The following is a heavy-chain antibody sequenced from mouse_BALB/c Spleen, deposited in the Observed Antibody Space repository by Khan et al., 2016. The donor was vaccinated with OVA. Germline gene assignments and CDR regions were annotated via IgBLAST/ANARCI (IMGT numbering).Heavy chain of an antibody. Sequence: QIQLVQSGPELKKPGETVKISCKASGYTFTDYSMQWVKQAPGKGLKWVGWINTETGEPTYADDFKGRFAFSLETSASTAYLQINNLKNEDTATYCGTRNDYDRGGLYAMDYWGQGTSVTVSS. V-gene: IGHV9-2-1*01. CDR1: GYTFTDYS. CDR2: INTETGEP. D-gene: IGHD2-4*01. J-gene: IGHJ4*01. CDR3: TRNDYDRGGLYAMDY.